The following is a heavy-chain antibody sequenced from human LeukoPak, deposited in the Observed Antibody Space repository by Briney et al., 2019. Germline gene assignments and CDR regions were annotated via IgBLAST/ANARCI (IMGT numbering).Heavy chain of an antibody. CDR3: AKDIRYYYDSSGYYSDY. Sequence: GGSLRLSCAASGFTFSSYAMNWVRQAPGKGLELVSIISGSGGDTYYADSVKGRFTISRDNSKNTLYLQMNSLRAEDTAFYYCAKDIRYYYDSSGYYSDYWGQGILVTVSS. V-gene: IGHV3-23*01. CDR1: GFTFSSYA. D-gene: IGHD3-22*01. CDR2: ISGSGGDT. J-gene: IGHJ4*02.